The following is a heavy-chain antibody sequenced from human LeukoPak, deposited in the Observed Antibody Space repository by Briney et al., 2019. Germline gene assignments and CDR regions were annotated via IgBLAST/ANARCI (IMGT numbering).Heavy chain of an antibody. CDR3: TRMTTVPDY. CDR2: INHSGYT. Sequence: PSETLSLTCAVPGVSFNYYYWSWGRQTPGRGLEWIGEINHSGYTNDSPSLKSRVTLSIDTSRKQFSLNLRSVTVADTGIYYCTRMTTVPDYWCQGTLVTVSS. D-gene: IGHD4-17*01. CDR1: GVSFNYYY. J-gene: IGHJ4*02. V-gene: IGHV4-34*01.